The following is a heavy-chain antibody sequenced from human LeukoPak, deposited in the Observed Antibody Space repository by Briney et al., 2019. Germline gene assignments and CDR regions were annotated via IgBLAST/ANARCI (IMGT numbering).Heavy chain of an antibody. CDR3: AKEPAAGGGFDY. CDR2: ISGSGGST. V-gene: IGHV3-23*01. D-gene: IGHD6-13*01. J-gene: IGHJ4*02. CDR1: GFTFSSYA. Sequence: GGSLRLSCAASGFTFSSYAMSWVRQAPGKGLEWVSGISGSGGSTYYADSVKGRFTISRDNSKNTLNLQMNSLRAEDAAVYYCAKEPAAGGGFDYWGQGTLVTVSS.